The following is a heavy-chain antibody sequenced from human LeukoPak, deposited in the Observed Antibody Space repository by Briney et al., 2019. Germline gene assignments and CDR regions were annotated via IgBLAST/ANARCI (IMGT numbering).Heavy chain of an antibody. D-gene: IGHD6-13*01. V-gene: IGHV4-34*01. CDR2: INHSGST. Sequence: SETLSLTCAVYGGSFSGYYWSWIRQPPGKGLEWIGEINHSGSTNYNPSLKSRVTISVDTSKNQFSLKLSSVTAADTAVYYCARGGGSSWYNCFDPWGQGTLVTVSS. CDR1: GGSFSGYY. CDR3: ARGGGSSWYNCFDP. J-gene: IGHJ5*02.